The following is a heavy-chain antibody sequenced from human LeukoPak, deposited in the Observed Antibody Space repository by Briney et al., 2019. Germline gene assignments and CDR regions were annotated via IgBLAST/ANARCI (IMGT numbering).Heavy chain of an antibody. CDR1: GLTVSSNY. D-gene: IGHD2-2*01. V-gene: IGHV3-53*01. J-gene: IGHJ4*02. Sequence: GGSLRLSCAPFGLTVSSNYMSWVRQAPGKGLEWVSTIYSDGTPYYADSLKGRFTISRDNSKNTLYLRVNSLRAEDTAIYYCARAIQSHLLKGYFDYWGQGALVTVSS. CDR2: IYSDGTP. CDR3: ARAIQSHLLKGYFDY.